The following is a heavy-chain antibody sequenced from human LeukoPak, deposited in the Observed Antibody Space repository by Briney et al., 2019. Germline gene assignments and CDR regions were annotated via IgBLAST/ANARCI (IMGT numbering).Heavy chain of an antibody. V-gene: IGHV3-74*01. CDR2: INGDGSAT. CDR1: GLTFSSYG. Sequence: GGSLRLSCAASGLTFSSYGMSWVRQAPGKGLVWVSRINGDGSATNYADSVKGRFTISRDDVKNTLYLQMNSLRAEDTAVYYCARGGSQIFYYDFCDYWGQGTLVTVSS. CDR3: ARGGSQIFYYDFCDY. J-gene: IGHJ4*02. D-gene: IGHD3-3*01.